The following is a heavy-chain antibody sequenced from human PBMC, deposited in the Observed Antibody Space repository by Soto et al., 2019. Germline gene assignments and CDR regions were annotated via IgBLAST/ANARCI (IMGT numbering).Heavy chain of an antibody. CDR1: GYSFTIYW. D-gene: IGHD3-10*01. V-gene: IGHV5-51*01. CDR2: IYPGDSDT. Sequence: PGESLKISCKGSGYSFTIYWIGWVRQMPGKGLEWMGIIYPGDSDTRYSPSFQGQVTISADKSISTAYLQWSSLKASDTAMYYCXRQLEYYGSGSYPHFDYWGQGTLVTVSS. CDR3: XRQLEYYGSGSYPHFDY. J-gene: IGHJ4*02.